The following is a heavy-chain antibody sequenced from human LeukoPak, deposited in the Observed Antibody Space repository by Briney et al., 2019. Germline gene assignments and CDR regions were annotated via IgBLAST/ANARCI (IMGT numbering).Heavy chain of an antibody. D-gene: IGHD2-21*02. CDR2: ISSSSSTI. Sequence: GGSLRLSCAASGFTFSSYSMNWVRQAPGKGLEWVSYISSSSSTIYYADSVKGRFTISRDNAKNSLYLQMNSLRAEDTAVYYCASLDHPFCGGDCYLNWFDPWGQGTLVTVSS. V-gene: IGHV3-48*01. CDR1: GFTFSSYS. J-gene: IGHJ5*02. CDR3: ASLDHPFCGGDCYLNWFDP.